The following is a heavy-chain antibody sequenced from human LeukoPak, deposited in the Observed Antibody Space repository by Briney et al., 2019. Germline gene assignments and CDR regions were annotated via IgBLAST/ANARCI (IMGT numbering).Heavy chain of an antibody. D-gene: IGHD3-22*01. CDR3: ARELGVGVIGDAFDM. Sequence: PGGSLRLSCAASGFTFSSYGMHWVRQAPGKGLEWVAFIRYDGSNKYYADSVKGRFTISRDNAKNTLSLQMDSLGTEDTAVYYCARELGVGVIGDAFDMWGQGTMVTVSS. CDR2: IRYDGSNK. J-gene: IGHJ3*02. CDR1: GFTFSSYG. V-gene: IGHV3-30*02.